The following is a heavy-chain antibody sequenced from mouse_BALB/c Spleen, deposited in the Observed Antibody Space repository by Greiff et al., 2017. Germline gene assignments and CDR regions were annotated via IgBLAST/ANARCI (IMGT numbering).Heavy chain of an antibody. Sequence: QVQLQQSGAELARPGASVKLSCKASGYTFTSYWMQWVKQRPGQGLEWIGAIYPGDGDTRYTQKFKGKATLTADKSSSTAYMQLSSLASEDSAVYYCARSGYDGYYNYAMDYWGQGTSVTVSS. V-gene: IGHV1-87*01. D-gene: IGHD2-3*01. CDR3: ARSGYDGYYNYAMDY. CDR1: GYTFTSYW. CDR2: IYPGDGDT. J-gene: IGHJ4*01.